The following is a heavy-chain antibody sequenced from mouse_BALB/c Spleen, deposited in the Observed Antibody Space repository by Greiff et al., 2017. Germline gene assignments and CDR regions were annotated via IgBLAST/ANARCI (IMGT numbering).Heavy chain of an antibody. CDR3: ARGYYYGRVDY. D-gene: IGHD1-1*01. CDR2: IWAGGST. V-gene: IGHV2-9*02. CDR1: GFSLTSYG. J-gene: IGHJ2*01. Sequence: GKLMESGPGLVAPSQSLSITCTVSGFSLTSYGVHWVRQPPGKGLEWLGVIWAGGSTNYNSALMSRLSISKDNSKSQVFLKMNSLQTDDTAMYYCARGYYYGRVDYWGQGTTLTVSS.